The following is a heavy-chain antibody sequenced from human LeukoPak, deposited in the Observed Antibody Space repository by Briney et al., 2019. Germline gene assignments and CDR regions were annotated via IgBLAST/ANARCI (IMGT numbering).Heavy chain of an antibody. J-gene: IGHJ4*02. CDR1: GGSISSSNW. CDR2: IYHSGST. D-gene: IGHD6-6*01. CDR3: ARARAARFFDY. V-gene: IGHV4-4*02. Sequence: SETLSLTCAVSGGSISSSNWWSWVRPPPGKGLEWIGVIYHSGSTNYNPSLKSRVTISVDKSKNQFSLKLSSVTAADTAVYYCARARAARFFDYWGQGTLVTVSS.